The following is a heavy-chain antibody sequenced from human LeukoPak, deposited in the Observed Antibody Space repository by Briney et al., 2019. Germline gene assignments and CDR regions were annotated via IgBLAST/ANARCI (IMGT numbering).Heavy chain of an antibody. CDR1: GYTFSTYY. CDR2: INPSGTDS. J-gene: IGHJ4*02. V-gene: IGHV1-46*01. D-gene: IGHD4-17*01. CDR3: ASGGGGDYDFDY. Sequence: ASVKVSCKASGYTFSTYYMHWVRQAPGQGLEWMGIINPSGTDSNYAQKFQGRVTMTRDMSTSTVNMELSILRSEDTAVYYCASGGGGDYDFDYWGQGTLVTVSS.